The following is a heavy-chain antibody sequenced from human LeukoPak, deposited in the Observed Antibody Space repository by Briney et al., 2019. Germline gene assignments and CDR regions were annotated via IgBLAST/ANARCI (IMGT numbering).Heavy chain of an antibody. CDR1: GFIFSNAW. D-gene: IGHD2-8*01. CDR2: INSRGSDK. CDR3: AREGSIVPHQDLDY. J-gene: IGHJ4*02. Sequence: GGSLRLSCAASGFIFSNAWMIWVRQAPGKGPEWVSSINSRGSDKYYADSVEGRFTISRDNAKNSLFLQMNSLRAEDTAVYYCAREGSIVPHQDLDYWGQGTLVTVSS. V-gene: IGHV3-21*01.